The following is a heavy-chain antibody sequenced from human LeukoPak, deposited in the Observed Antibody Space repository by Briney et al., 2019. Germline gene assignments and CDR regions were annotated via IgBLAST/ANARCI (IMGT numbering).Heavy chain of an antibody. CDR3: ARARRAGYMDV. Sequence: GGSLRLSCAASGFTFSSYSMNWVRQAPGKGLEWVSSISSSSSYIYYADSVKGRFTISRDSAKNSLYLQMNSLRAEDTAVYYCARARRAGYMDVWGKGTTVTVSS. CDR2: ISSSSSYI. J-gene: IGHJ6*03. V-gene: IGHV3-21*01. CDR1: GFTFSSYS.